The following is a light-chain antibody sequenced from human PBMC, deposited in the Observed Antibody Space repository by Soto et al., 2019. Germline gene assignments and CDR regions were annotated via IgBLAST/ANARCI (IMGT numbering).Light chain of an antibody. CDR3: SSYTGSSINTVV. V-gene: IGLV2-18*02. J-gene: IGLJ2*01. Sequence: QSALTQPPSVSGSPGQSVTISCTGTSTDFVSYNRVSWYQQPPGTAPKLIIYEASNRPSGVPGRFSGSKSGNTASLTISGLQAADEADYYCSSYTGSSINTVVFGGGTKLTVL. CDR2: EAS. CDR1: STDFVSYNR.